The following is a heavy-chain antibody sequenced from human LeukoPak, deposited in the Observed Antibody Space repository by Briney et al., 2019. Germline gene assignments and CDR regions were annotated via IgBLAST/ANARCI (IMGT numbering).Heavy chain of an antibody. CDR2: AHYRGST. CDR1: GGSISGYY. CDR3: ARGYDYDFDY. V-gene: IGHV4-59*12. D-gene: IGHD4-17*01. Sequence: SETLSLTCTVSGGSISGYYWSWIRQPPEKGLAWIGYAHYRGSTSYNPALKSRVTISVDTSKNQFSLKLSSVTAADTAVYYCARGYDYDFDYWGQGTLVTVSS. J-gene: IGHJ4*02.